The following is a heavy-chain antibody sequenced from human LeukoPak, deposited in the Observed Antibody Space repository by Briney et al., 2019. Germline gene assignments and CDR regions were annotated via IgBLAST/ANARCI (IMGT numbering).Heavy chain of an antibody. CDR1: GFTFSSYA. CDR2: ISGSGGST. D-gene: IGHD6-19*01. J-gene: IGHJ6*02. Sequence: GGSLRLSCAASGFTFSSYAMSWVRQAPGKGLEWVSDISGSGGSTYYADSVKGRFTISRDNSKNTLYLQMNSLRAEDTAVYYCAKGNRIAVAGSQPANYYYGMDVWGQGTTVTVSS. V-gene: IGHV3-23*01. CDR3: AKGNRIAVAGSQPANYYYGMDV.